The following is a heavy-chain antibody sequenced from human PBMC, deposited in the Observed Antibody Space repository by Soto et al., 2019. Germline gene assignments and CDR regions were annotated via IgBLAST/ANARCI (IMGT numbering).Heavy chain of an antibody. J-gene: IGHJ4*02. CDR2: ISSSGSTI. Sequence: GGSLRLYCAASGFTFSSYEMNWVRQAPGEGLEWVSYISSSGSTIYYADSVKGRFTISRDNAKNSLYLQMNSLRAEDTAVYYCARIAVAGVDYWGQGTLVTVSS. D-gene: IGHD6-19*01. CDR1: GFTFSSYE. V-gene: IGHV3-48*03. CDR3: ARIAVAGVDY.